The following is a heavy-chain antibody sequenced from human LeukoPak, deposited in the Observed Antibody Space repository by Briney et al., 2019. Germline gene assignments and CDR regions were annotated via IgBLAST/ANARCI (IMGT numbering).Heavy chain of an antibody. CDR1: GGSISSYY. J-gene: IGHJ4*02. V-gene: IGHV4-59*01. CDR2: IYYSGST. D-gene: IGHD5-12*01. CDR3: ARNSGYDNEFDL. Sequence: SETLSLTCTVSGGSISSYYWSWVRQPPGKGLEWIGYIYYSGSTNYNPSPKSRVTISVDTSQNQFSLKLSYVTAADTAVYYYARNSGYDNEFDLWGQGT.